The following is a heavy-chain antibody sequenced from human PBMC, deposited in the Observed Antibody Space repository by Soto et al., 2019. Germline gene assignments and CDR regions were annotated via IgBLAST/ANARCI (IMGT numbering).Heavy chain of an antibody. D-gene: IGHD2-15*01. Sequence: LSLTCTVSGASITSRSYFWGWIRQPPGEGLEWIGSIYYTGTTYYNPSLKSRVTISVDTSKNQFSLKLSSVTAADTAVYYCARGPTVVVAATRTLDYWGQGTLVTVSS. CDR3: ARGPTVVVAATRTLDY. CDR1: GASITSRSYF. CDR2: IYYTGTT. J-gene: IGHJ4*02. V-gene: IGHV4-39*07.